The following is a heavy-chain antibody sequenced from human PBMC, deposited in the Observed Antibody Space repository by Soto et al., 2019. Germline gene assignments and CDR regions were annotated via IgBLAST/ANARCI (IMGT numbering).Heavy chain of an antibody. Sequence: EVQLLESGGGLVQPGGYLRLSCAASGFTFSSYAMSWVRQAPGKGLEWVSAISGSGGSTYYADSVKGRFTISRDNSKNTLYLQMNSLRAEDTAVYYCAKAPSVYYVVLVLLDYWCEGTLVTVSS. V-gene: IGHV3-23*01. CDR2: ISGSGGST. J-gene: IGHJ4*02. D-gene: IGHD1-26*01. CDR1: GFTFSSYA. CDR3: AKAPSVYYVVLVLLDY.